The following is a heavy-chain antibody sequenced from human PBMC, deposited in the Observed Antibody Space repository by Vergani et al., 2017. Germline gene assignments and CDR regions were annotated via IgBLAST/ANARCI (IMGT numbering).Heavy chain of an antibody. CDR2: IIPILGTA. CDR3: AGDHSGSYSDAFDI. V-gene: IGHV1-69*11. CDR1: GGTFSSYA. J-gene: IGHJ3*02. Sequence: QVQLVQSGAEVKKPGSSVKVSCKASGGTFSSYAISWVRQAPGQGLEWMGRIIPILGTANYAQKFQGRVTMTADESTSTAYMELSSLRSEDTAVYYCAGDHSGSYSDAFDIWGQGTMVTVSS. D-gene: IGHD1-26*01.